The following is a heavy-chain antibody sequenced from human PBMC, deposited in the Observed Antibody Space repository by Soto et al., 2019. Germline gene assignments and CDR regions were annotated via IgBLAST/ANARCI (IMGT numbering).Heavy chain of an antibody. J-gene: IGHJ4*02. Sequence: QVQLQESGPGLVKPSETLSLTCTVSGGSISIFYWNWIRQPPGKGLEWIGYVHYSGTTSYNPSLKSRASISLDTSKSQFSLRLTSVTAADTAVYYCARRWSGTDYWGQGTVVTVSS. D-gene: IGHD3-10*01. CDR1: GGSISIFY. V-gene: IGHV4-59*01. CDR2: VHYSGTT. CDR3: ARRWSGTDY.